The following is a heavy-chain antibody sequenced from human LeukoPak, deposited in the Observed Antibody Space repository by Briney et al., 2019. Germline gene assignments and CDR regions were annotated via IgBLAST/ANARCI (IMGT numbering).Heavy chain of an antibody. CDR1: GFSVRDFW. CDR2: IKEDRTAD. Sequence: GGSLRLSCAASGFSVRDFWMARVRQAPGKGLEWVAHIKEDRTADYYVDSVKGRFTISRDNAKNTLYLQMNSLRAEDTAVYYCAVLARGLKNFDYWGQGTLVTVSS. V-gene: IGHV3-7*01. J-gene: IGHJ4*02. CDR3: AVLARGLKNFDY.